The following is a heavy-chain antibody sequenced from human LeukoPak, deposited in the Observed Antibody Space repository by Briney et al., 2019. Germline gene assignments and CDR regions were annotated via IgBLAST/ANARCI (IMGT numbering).Heavy chain of an antibody. CDR1: GFAFSKYG. D-gene: IGHD2-2*01. V-gene: IGHV3-30*02. J-gene: IGHJ3*02. Sequence: PGGSLRLSCAASGFAFSKYGMYWVRQAPGRGLEWVAYIRYDGDTKYYADSVKGRFTISRDNSKNTLYLQMNSLRAEDTAVYYCAKARQYCSSTSCPEAFDIWGQGTMVTVSS. CDR3: AKARQYCSSTSCPEAFDI. CDR2: IRYDGDTK.